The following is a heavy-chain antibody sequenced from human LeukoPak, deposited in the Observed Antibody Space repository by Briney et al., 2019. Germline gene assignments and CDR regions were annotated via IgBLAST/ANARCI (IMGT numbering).Heavy chain of an antibody. D-gene: IGHD1-26*01. V-gene: IGHV4-59*08. CDR3: ARFSGSYFDY. Sequence: PSETLSLTCTVSSGSISSNYWSWVRQPPGKGLEWIGYIYYSGSTNYNPSLKSRVTISVDTSKKEFSLKLSSVTAADTAVYYCARFSGSYFDYWGQGTLVTVSS. J-gene: IGHJ4*02. CDR2: IYYSGST. CDR1: SGSISSNY.